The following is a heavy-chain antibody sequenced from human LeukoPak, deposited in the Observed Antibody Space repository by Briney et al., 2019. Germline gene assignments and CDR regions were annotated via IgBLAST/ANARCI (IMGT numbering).Heavy chain of an antibody. D-gene: IGHD4-17*01. V-gene: IGHV4-34*01. Sequence: SETLSLTCAVYGGSFSGYYGSWIRQPPGKGLEWIGEINHSGSTNYNPSLKSRVTISVDTSKNQFSLQLISVTAADTAVYYCAREGTYGAHDAFDIWGQGTMVTVSS. CDR3: AREGTYGAHDAFDI. J-gene: IGHJ3*02. CDR2: INHSGST. CDR1: GGSFSGYY.